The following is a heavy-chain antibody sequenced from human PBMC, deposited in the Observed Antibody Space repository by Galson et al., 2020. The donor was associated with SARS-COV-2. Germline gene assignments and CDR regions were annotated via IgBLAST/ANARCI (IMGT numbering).Heavy chain of an antibody. CDR3: AREALIRLYCSGGSCYARGMPGYGMDV. V-gene: IGHV3-33*01. CDR1: GFTFSSYG. D-gene: IGHD2-15*01. J-gene: IGHJ6*02. CDR2: IWYDGGNK. Sequence: GGSLRLSCAASGFTFSSYGMNWVRQAPGKGLEWVAVIWYDGGNKYYADSVKGRFTISRDNSKNTLYLQMNSLRAEDTAVYYCAREALIRLYCSGGSCYARGMPGYGMDVWGQGTTVTVSS.